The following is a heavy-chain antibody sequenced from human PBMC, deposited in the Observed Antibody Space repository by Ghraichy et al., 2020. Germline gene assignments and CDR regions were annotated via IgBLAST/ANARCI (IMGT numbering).Heavy chain of an antibody. Sequence: GGSLRLSCAASGFTFSDYGMHWVRQAPGKGLEWVAIIWYDGRNKYYADSVKGRFTISRDNSKNTLYLQMNSLRAEDTAVYLCARDSAQWDLLRRYSPDDAFDIWGQGTMVTVSS. CDR3: ARDSAQWDLLRRYSPDDAFDI. CDR2: IWYDGRNK. D-gene: IGHD1-26*01. V-gene: IGHV3-33*01. J-gene: IGHJ3*02. CDR1: GFTFSDYG.